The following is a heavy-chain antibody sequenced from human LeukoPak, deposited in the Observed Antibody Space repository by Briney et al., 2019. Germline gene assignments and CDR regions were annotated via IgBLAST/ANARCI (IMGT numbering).Heavy chain of an antibody. CDR2: ISWNSGSI. V-gene: IGHV3-9*01. Sequence: SLRLSCAASGFTFDDYAMHWVRQAPGKGLEWVSGISWNSGSIGYADSVKGRFTISRDNAKNSLYLQMNSLRAEDTALYYCAKDDTAMALGYFDYWGQGTLVTVSP. CDR1: GFTFDDYA. J-gene: IGHJ4*02. CDR3: AKDDTAMALGYFDY. D-gene: IGHD5-18*01.